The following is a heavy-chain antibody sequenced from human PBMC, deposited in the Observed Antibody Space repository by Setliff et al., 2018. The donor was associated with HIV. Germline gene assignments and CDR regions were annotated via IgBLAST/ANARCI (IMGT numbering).Heavy chain of an antibody. CDR1: GGSFSSSTYS. CDR3: ARHKTNYAFYAFDV. J-gene: IGHJ3*01. CDR2: IHSSGTT. D-gene: IGHD3-3*01. Sequence: SETLSLTCNVSGGSFSSSTYSWGWIRQPPGMGLEWIGSIHSSGTTDYNPSLKSRVAMSVDTSRIQFSLKLRSVTSAYTAVYYCARHKTNYAFYAFDVWGQGTMVTVSS. V-gene: IGHV4-39*01.